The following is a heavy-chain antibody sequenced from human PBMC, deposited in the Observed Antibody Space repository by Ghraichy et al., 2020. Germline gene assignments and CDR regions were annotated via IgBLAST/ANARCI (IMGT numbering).Heavy chain of an antibody. D-gene: IGHD6-19*01. CDR2: ISFDGSNK. J-gene: IGHJ6*02. CDR1: GFTFSSYG. Sequence: AGSLRLSCAASGFTFSSYGMHWVRQAPGKGLEWVAVISFDGSNKYYVDSVKGRFTISRDNTKNTLYLQMNSLRVEDTAVYYCAKLWLVDRDEMDVWGQGTTVTVSS. V-gene: IGHV3-30*18. CDR3: AKLWLVDRDEMDV.